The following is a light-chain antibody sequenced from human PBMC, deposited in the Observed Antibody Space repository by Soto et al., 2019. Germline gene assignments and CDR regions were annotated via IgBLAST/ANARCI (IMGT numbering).Light chain of an antibody. CDR3: QQYSSFPWT. V-gene: IGKV1-16*02. Sequence: DIQMTQSPSSLSASVGDRVTITCRASQGINNYLAWFQQKPGKAPKTLMYGASVLQTGVPSKFKGSGSGTDFTLTISSLQPEDSATYYCQQYSSFPWTFGPGTKVEIK. J-gene: IGKJ1*01. CDR2: GAS. CDR1: QGINNY.